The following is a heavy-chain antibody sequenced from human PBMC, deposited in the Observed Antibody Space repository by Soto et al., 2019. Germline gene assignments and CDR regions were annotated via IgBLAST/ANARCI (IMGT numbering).Heavy chain of an antibody. J-gene: IGHJ6*02. CDR1: GYTFTSYD. Sequence: QVQLVQSGAEVKKPGASVKVSCKASGYTFTSYDINWVRQATGQGLEWMGWMNPNSGNTGYAQKFQGRVTMXXNXSXXTAYMELSSLRSEDTAVYYCARGGIAAAGTYGMDVWGQGTTVTVSS. D-gene: IGHD6-13*01. V-gene: IGHV1-8*01. CDR2: MNPNSGNT. CDR3: ARGGIAAAGTYGMDV.